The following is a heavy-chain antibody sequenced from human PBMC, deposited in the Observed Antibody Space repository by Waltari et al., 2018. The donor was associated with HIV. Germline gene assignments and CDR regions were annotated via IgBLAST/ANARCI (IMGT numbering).Heavy chain of an antibody. CDR1: GGSFSGYY. D-gene: IGHD6-13*01. J-gene: IGHJ6*02. Sequence: QVQLQQWGAGLLKPSETLSLTCAVYGGSFSGYYWSWIRQPPGKGLEWIGEINHSGSTNYNPSLKSRVTISVDTSKNQFSLKLSSVTAADTAVYYCARGLGIIAESYYYYGMDVWGQGTTVTVSS. CDR3: ARGLGIIAESYYYYGMDV. CDR2: INHSGST. V-gene: IGHV4-34*01.